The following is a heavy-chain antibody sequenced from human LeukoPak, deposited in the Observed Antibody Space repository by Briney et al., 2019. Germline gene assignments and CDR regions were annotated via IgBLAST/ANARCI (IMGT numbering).Heavy chain of an antibody. D-gene: IGHD3-10*01. V-gene: IGHV3-53*05. CDR2: IYSGDTT. CDR1: GFTVSSNY. J-gene: IGHJ3*02. Sequence: PGGSLRLSCAASGFTVSSNYMSWVRQAPGKGLEWVSVIYSGDTTYYADSVKGRFTISRDNSKNTLYLQMNSLRAEDTAVYYCAKDRQNYYGSGSYALDIWGQGTIVTVSS. CDR3: AKDRQNYYGSGSYALDI.